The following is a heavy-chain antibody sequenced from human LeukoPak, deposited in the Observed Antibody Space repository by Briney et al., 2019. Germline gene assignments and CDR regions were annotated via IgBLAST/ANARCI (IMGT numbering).Heavy chain of an antibody. CDR3: ARDYGDYFDY. CDR2: IYYSGSS. D-gene: IGHD4-17*01. V-gene: IGHV4-59*01. Sequence: PSETLSLTCTVSVGSISSYYWNWIRQPPGKGLEWIGYIYYSGSSNYNPSLKSRVTISVDTSKNQFSLKLSSVTAADTAVYYCARDYGDYFDYWGQGTLVTVSS. CDR1: VGSISSYY. J-gene: IGHJ4*02.